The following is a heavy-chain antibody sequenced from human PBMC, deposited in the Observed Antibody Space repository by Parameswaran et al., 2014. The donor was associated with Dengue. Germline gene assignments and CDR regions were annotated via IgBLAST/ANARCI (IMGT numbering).Heavy chain of an antibody. CDR2: IYYSGST. J-gene: IGHJ5*02. D-gene: IGHD2-2*02. Sequence: VRQAPGKGLEWIGYIYYSGSTNYNPSLKSRVTISVDTSKNQFSLKLSSVTAADTAVYYCARVVVVPAAIGWFDPWGQGTLVTVSS. CDR3: ARVVVVPAAIGWFDP. V-gene: IGHV4-59*01.